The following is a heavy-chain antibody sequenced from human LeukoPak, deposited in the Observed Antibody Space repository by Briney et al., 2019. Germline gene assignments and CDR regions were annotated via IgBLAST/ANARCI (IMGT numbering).Heavy chain of an antibody. Sequence: GGSLRLSCAASGFTFSSYSMNWVRQAPGKGPEWVSSISSSSGHIYYADSVKGRFTISRDNAKNSLFLQMNSLRAEDTAVYYCARDSASSGWFIDYWGQGTLVTVSS. CDR2: ISSSSGHI. D-gene: IGHD6-19*01. CDR1: GFTFSSYS. CDR3: ARDSASSGWFIDY. V-gene: IGHV3-21*01. J-gene: IGHJ4*02.